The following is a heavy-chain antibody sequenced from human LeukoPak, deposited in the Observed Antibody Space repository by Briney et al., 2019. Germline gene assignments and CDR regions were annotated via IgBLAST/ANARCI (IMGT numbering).Heavy chain of an antibody. J-gene: IGHJ6*03. D-gene: IGHD5-12*01. V-gene: IGHV1-18*01. CDR3: ARDRDVVATRGYYYYMDV. CDR2: INTDNGNT. CDR1: GYPFTSYG. Sequence: ASVKVSCKASGYPFTSYGLSWVRQAPGQGLEWMGWINTDNGNTNYAQKLQGRVTMTTDTSTSTVYMELRSLTSDDTAVYYCARDRDVVATRGYYYYMDVWGKGTTVTVSS.